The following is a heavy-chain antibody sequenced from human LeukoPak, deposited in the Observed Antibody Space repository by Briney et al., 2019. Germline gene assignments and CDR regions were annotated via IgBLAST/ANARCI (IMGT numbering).Heavy chain of an antibody. D-gene: IGHD5-18*01. CDR1: GYTFTSYY. V-gene: IGHV1-46*01. J-gene: IGHJ6*02. CDR2: INPSGGST. CDR3: ATYSYGSYYYYGMDV. Sequence: GASVKVSCKASGYTFTSYYMHWVRQAPGQGLEWMGIINPSGGSTSYAQKFQGRVTMTRDTSASTAYMELSSLRSEDTAVYYCATYSYGSYYYYGMDVWGQGTTVTVSS.